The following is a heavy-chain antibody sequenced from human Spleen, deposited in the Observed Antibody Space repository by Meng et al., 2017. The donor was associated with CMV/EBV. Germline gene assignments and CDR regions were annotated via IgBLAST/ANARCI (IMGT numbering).Heavy chain of an antibody. CDR1: GGTFSSYA. D-gene: IGHD2-2*01. J-gene: IGHJ5*02. V-gene: IGHV1-69*05. CDR3: ARGGRYQLLLNWFDP. Sequence: SVKVSCKASGGTFSSYAISWVRQAPGQGLEWMGGIIPMFGTANYAQKFQGRVTITTDESTSTAYMELSSLRSDDTAVYYCARGGRYQLLLNWFDPWGQGTLVTVSS. CDR2: IIPMFGTA.